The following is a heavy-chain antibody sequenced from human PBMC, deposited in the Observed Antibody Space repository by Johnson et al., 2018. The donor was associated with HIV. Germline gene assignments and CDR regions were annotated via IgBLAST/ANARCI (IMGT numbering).Heavy chain of an antibody. CDR2: ISGSGGST. Sequence: VQLVESGGGLVQPGGSLRLSCAASGFTVSSSYAMSWVRQAPGKGLEWVSAISGSGGSTNYADSVKGRFTISRDNSKNTLYLQMNSLRAEDTAVYYCAKEMSSWPGVSFDIWGQGTMVTVSS. CDR3: AKEMSSWPGVSFDI. J-gene: IGHJ3*02. V-gene: IGHV3-23*04. D-gene: IGHD3-3*01. CDR1: GFTVSSSYA.